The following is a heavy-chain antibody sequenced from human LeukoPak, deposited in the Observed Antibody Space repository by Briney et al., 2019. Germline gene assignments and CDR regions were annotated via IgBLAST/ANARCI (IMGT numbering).Heavy chain of an antibody. CDR3: ARDQFGATFDP. J-gene: IGHJ5*02. Sequence: PSETLSLTCTVSGGSISSYYWSWIRQPPGKGLEWIGYIYYSGSTNYNPSLKSRVTISVDTSKNQFSLKLSSVTAADTAVYYCARDQFGATFDPWGQGTLVTVSS. V-gene: IGHV4-59*01. D-gene: IGHD1-26*01. CDR2: IYYSGST. CDR1: GGSISSYY.